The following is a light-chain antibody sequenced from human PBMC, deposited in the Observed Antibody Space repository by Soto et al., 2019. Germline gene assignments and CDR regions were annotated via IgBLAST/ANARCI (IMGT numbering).Light chain of an antibody. Sequence: QSALTQPASVSGSPGESITISCIGTKNDIGSYRFVSWYQQHPGEAPKLMISEGSKRPSGTSNRFSGSKSGNTASLRISGLQVEDEAEYFCFSFTTTSTHVFGTGTKLTVL. CDR3: FSFTTTSTHV. J-gene: IGLJ1*01. CDR1: KNDIGSYRF. CDR2: EGS. V-gene: IGLV2-14*02.